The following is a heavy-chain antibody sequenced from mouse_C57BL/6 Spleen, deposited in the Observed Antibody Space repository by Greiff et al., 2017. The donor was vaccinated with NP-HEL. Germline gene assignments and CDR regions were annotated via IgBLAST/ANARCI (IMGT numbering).Heavy chain of an antibody. Sequence: QVQLQQPGAELVKPGASVKVSCKASGYTFTSYWMHWVKQRPGQGLEWIGRIHPSDSDTNYNQKFKGKATLTVDKSSSTAYMQLSNLTSEDSAVYDCSSPSTVVAPFDYWGQGTTLTVSS. CDR3: SSPSTVVAPFDY. V-gene: IGHV1-74*01. D-gene: IGHD1-1*01. J-gene: IGHJ2*01. CDR2: IHPSDSDT. CDR1: GYTFTSYW.